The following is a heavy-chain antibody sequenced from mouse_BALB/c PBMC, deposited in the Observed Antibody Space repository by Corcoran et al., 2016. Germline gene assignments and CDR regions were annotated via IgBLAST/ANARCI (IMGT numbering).Heavy chain of an antibody. CDR3: VRNYGSSYDWYFDV. CDR2: ILPGSGST. D-gene: IGHD1-1*01. CDR1: GYTFSSYW. J-gene: IGHJ1*01. V-gene: IGHV1-9*01. Sequence: QVQLQQSGAELMKPGASVKISCKATGYTFSSYWIEWVKQRPGHGLEWIGEILPGSGSTNYNEKFKGKATFNADTSSNTAYMQLSSLTSEDSAFYYCVRNYGSSYDWYFDVWGAGTTVTVSS.